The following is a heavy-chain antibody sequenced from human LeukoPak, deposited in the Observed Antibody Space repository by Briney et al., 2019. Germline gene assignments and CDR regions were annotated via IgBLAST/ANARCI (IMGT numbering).Heavy chain of an antibody. J-gene: IGHJ4*02. Sequence: ASVKVSCKVSGYTLTELSMHWVRQAPGKGLEWTGGFDPEDGETIYAQKFQGRVTMTTDTSTSTAYMELRSLRSDDTAVYYCARDHSDYYDSSGYPDYWGQGTLVTVSS. D-gene: IGHD3-22*01. CDR2: FDPEDGET. V-gene: IGHV1-24*01. CDR1: GYTLTELS. CDR3: ARDHSDYYDSSGYPDY.